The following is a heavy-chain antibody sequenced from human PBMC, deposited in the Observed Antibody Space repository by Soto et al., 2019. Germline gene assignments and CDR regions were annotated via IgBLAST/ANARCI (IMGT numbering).Heavy chain of an antibody. Sequence: ASVKVSCKTSGYTFSAYYVHWARRAPGRGFQWLGWINPSNEITAFSEFFQGRITMTRDTSTNTVHMELNMLTSDDTAVYYFMREGWGDSPIDYWGQGTQVTVSS. J-gene: IGHJ4*02. CDR1: GYTFSAYY. CDR3: MREGWGDSPIDY. V-gene: IGHV1-2*02. D-gene: IGHD1-26*01. CDR2: INPSNEIT.